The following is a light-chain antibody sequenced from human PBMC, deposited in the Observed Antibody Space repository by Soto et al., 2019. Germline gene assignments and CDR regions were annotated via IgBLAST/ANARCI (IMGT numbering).Light chain of an antibody. CDR1: SSDVGGYNY. CDR3: SSYTTSSTLLYV. J-gene: IGLJ1*01. V-gene: IGLV2-14*01. CDR2: AVS. Sequence: QSALTQPASVSGSPGQSVTISCTGTSSDVGGYNYVSWYQQHPGKAPKLMIYAVSNRPSGVSNRFSGSKSGNTASLTISGLQAEDEDDYYCSSYTTSSTLLYVFGTGTKVTVL.